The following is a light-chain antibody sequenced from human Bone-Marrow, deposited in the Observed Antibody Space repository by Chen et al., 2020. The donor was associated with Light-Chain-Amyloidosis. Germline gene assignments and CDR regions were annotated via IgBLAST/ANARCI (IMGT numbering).Light chain of an antibody. CDR3: SSYTSSSTLV. V-gene: IGLV2-14*01. J-gene: IGLJ3*02. CDR2: EVS. CDR1: SSDVGGYHY. Sequence: QSALTQPASVSGSPGQSITISCTGTSSDVGGYHYVSWYQQHPGKAPKLMIYEVSNRPSGVSNRCSGSKSGNTASLTISGLQAEDEADYYCSSYTSSSTLVFGGGTKLTVL.